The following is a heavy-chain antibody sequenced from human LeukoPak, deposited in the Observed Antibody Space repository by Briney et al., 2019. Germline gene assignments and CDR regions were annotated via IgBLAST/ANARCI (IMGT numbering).Heavy chain of an antibody. CDR3: ARGNGGWPFSYYYGMDV. J-gene: IGHJ6*02. D-gene: IGHD6-19*01. V-gene: IGHV4-30-2*01. CDR1: GGSISSGDYS. CDR2: IYHSGST. Sequence: SETLSLTCAVSGGSISSGDYSWSWIRQPPGKGLEWIGYIYHSGSTYFNPSLKSRVTISVDRSKNQFSLKLSSVTAADTAVCYCARGNGGWPFSYYYGMDVWGQGTTVTVSS.